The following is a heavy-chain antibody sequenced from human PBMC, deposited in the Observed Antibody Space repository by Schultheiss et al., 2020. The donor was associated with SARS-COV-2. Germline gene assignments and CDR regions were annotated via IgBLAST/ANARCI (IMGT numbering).Heavy chain of an antibody. Sequence: GESLKISCAASGFTFSSYGMHWVRQAPGKGLEWVAVIWYDGSNKYYADSVKGRFTISRDNSKNTLYLQMNSLRAEDTAVYYCAKDRSIVVVVAATLDYWGQGTLVTVSS. CDR2: IWYDGSNK. CDR1: GFTFSSYG. J-gene: IGHJ4*02. V-gene: IGHV3-30*02. CDR3: AKDRSIVVVVAATLDY. D-gene: IGHD2-15*01.